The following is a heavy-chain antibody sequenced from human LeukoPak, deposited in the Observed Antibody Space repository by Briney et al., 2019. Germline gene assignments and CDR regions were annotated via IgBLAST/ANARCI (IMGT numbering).Heavy chain of an antibody. D-gene: IGHD3-22*01. CDR3: AGRDYYDSSGYHDAFDI. Sequence: PSETLSLTCTVSGGSLSSYYWSWIRQPPGKGLEWIGYIYYSGSTNYNPSLKSRVTISVDTSKNQFSLKLSSVTAADTAVYYCAGRDYYDSSGYHDAFDIWGQGTMVTVSS. CDR2: IYYSGST. CDR1: GGSLSSYY. J-gene: IGHJ3*02. V-gene: IGHV4-59*01.